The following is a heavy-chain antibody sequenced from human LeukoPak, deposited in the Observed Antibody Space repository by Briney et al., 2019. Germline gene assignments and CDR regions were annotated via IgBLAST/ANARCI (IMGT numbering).Heavy chain of an antibody. Sequence: GGSLRLSCAASGFTFSSYEMNWVRQAPGKGLEWVSYISSGSTIYYADSVKGRFTISRDNAKNSLYLQMNSLRAEDTAVYYCARVIGGIWHYFDYWGQGTLITVSS. CDR3: ARVIGGIWHYFDY. CDR1: GFTFSSYE. CDR2: ISSGSTI. J-gene: IGHJ4*02. V-gene: IGHV3-48*03. D-gene: IGHD2-21*01.